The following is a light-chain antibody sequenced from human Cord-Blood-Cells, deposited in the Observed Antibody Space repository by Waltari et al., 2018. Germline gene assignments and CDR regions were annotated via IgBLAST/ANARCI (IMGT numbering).Light chain of an antibody. V-gene: IGLV2-11*01. Sequence: QAALTQPRSVSGSPGQSAIIPRTGNNRAFGCLIYVPWSQQHPGKAPKLMIYDVSKRPSGVPDRFSGSKSGNTASLTISGLQAEDEADYYCCSYAGSYTWVFGGGTKLTVL. CDR1: NRAFGCLIY. J-gene: IGLJ3*02. CDR3: CSYAGSYTWV. CDR2: DVS.